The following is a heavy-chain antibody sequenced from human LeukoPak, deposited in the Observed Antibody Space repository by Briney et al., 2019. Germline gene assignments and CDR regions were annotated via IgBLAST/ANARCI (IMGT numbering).Heavy chain of an antibody. CDR2: ISSSSSYI. Sequence: GGSLRLSCAASGFTFSSYSMNWVRQAPGKGLEWVSSISSSSSYIYYADSVKGRFTISRDNAKNSLYLQMNSLRAEDTAVYYCARDKLWFGELSRKSPYYYGMDVWGQGTTVTVSS. CDR3: ARDKLWFGELSRKSPYYYGMDV. J-gene: IGHJ6*02. CDR1: GFTFSSYS. D-gene: IGHD3-10*01. V-gene: IGHV3-21*01.